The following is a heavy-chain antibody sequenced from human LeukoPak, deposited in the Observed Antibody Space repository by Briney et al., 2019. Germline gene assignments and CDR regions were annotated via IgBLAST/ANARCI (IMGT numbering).Heavy chain of an antibody. J-gene: IGHJ4*02. CDR1: GFTFSSYW. Sequence: PGGSLRLSCAASGFTFSSYWMSWVRQAPGKGLEWVANIKQDGSEKYYVDSVKGRFTVSRDNAKNSLYLQMNSLRAEDTAVYYCARTRWEIGGLCSSTSCYSRMGRGLEYWGQGTLVTVSS. D-gene: IGHD2-2*02. CDR3: ARTRWEIGGLCSSTSCYSRMGRGLEY. CDR2: IKQDGSEK. V-gene: IGHV3-7*01.